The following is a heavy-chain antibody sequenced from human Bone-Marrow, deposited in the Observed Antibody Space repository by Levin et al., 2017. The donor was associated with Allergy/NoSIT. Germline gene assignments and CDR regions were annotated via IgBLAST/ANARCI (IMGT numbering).Heavy chain of an antibody. D-gene: IGHD2-21*02. CDR1: GYTFTGYY. CDR2: VNPYNGDT. CDR3: ARDATLTYCGGDCYLMDS. Sequence: PVASVKVSCKGSGYTFTGYYIHWVRQAPGQGLEWMGSVNPYNGDTKYEQKIQGRVTMTTDTSISTAYMDLTRLTSDDTAVYYCARDATLTYCGGDCYLMDSWGLGTLVTVSS. V-gene: IGHV1-2*02. J-gene: IGHJ4*02.